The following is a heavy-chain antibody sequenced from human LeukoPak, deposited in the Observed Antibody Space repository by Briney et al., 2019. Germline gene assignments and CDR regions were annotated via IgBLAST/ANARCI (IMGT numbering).Heavy chain of an antibody. CDR2: IIPIFGTA. J-gene: IGHJ5*02. CDR3: ATDSIGIAAAGALGWFDP. V-gene: IGHV1-69*13. D-gene: IGHD6-13*01. Sequence: SVKVSCKASGGSFSSYAISWVRQAPGQGLEWMGGIIPIFGTANYVQKFQGRVTITADESTNTAYMELSGLRSEDTALYYCATDSIGIAAAGALGWFDPWGQGTLVTVSS. CDR1: GGSFSSYA.